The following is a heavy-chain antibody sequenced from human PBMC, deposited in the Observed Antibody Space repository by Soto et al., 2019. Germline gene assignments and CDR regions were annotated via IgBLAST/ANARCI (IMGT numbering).Heavy chain of an antibody. V-gene: IGHV3-53*01. J-gene: IGHJ4*02. D-gene: IGHD2-8*01. CDR1: GFTVSSNY. Sequence: EVQLVESGGGLIQPGGSLRLSCAASGFTVSSNYMSWVRQAPGKGLEWVSVIYSGGSTYYADSVKGRFTISRDNSKNTLYLQMNSLRAEDTAVYYCARVGVYAMGVEDSHGDYWGQGTLVTVSS. CDR2: IYSGGST. CDR3: ARVGVYAMGVEDSHGDY.